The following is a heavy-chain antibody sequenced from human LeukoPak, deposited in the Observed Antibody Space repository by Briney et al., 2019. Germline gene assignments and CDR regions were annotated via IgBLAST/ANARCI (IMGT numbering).Heavy chain of an antibody. Sequence: SQTPSLTCTVSGGSISSGTYYWSWIRQPAGKGLEWIGCMFANGNTNYNPSLKSRVTISVDTSKNQFSLKLSSVTAADTAVYYCARGRGYYDFWSVQSAALFDYWGQGTLVTVSS. D-gene: IGHD3-3*01. CDR1: GGSISSGTYY. J-gene: IGHJ4*02. V-gene: IGHV4-61*02. CDR3: ARGRGYYDFWSVQSAALFDY. CDR2: MFANGNT.